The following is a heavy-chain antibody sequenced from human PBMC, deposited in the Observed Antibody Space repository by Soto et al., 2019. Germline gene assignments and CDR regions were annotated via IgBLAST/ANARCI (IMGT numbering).Heavy chain of an antibody. D-gene: IGHD6-19*01. CDR2: VSGSGGST. J-gene: IGHJ5*02. V-gene: IGHV3-23*01. Sequence: EVQLLDSGGGLVQPGGSLRLSCAASGFTFSSSAMSWVRQAPGKGLEWVSAVSGSGGSTYYADSVRGRFTISRDTSKNTLYLHMTSLTAEDTAIYFCARWTVDTIVTSGWCHYLDPWGQGTLVTVSS. CDR1: GFTFSSSA. CDR3: ARWTVDTIVTSGWCHYLDP.